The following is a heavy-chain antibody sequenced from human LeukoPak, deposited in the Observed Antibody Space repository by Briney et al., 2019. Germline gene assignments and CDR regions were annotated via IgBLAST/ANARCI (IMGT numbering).Heavy chain of an antibody. D-gene: IGHD1-1*01. J-gene: IGHJ4*02. V-gene: IGHV4-59*01. CDR2: IYYSGST. Sequence: PSETLSLTCTVFGGSISSYYWSWIRQPPGKGLEWIGYIYYSGSTNYNPSLKSRVTISVDTSKNQFSLKLSSVTAADTAVYYCARGKLEHRYWGQGTLVTVSS. CDR1: GGSISSYY. CDR3: ARGKLEHRY.